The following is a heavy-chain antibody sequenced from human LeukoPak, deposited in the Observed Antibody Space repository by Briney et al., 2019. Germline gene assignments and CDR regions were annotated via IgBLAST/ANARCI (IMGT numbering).Heavy chain of an antibody. V-gene: IGHV1-18*01. CDR1: GYTFTSYG. Sequence: ASVKVSCTASGYTFTSYGISWVRQAPGQGLEWMGWISAYNGNTNYAQKLQGRVTMTTDTSTSTAYMELRSLRSDDTAVYYCARASSGRYYYDSSGYYYWGQGTLVTVSS. CDR3: ARASSGRYYYDSSGYYY. CDR2: ISAYNGNT. D-gene: IGHD3-22*01. J-gene: IGHJ4*02.